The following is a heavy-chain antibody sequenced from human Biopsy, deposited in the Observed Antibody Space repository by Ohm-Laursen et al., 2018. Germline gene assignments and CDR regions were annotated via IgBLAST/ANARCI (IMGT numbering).Heavy chain of an antibody. Sequence: SLRLSCAASGFTFNTYAMTWVRQAPGKGLEWVLAISGGGTMTYYADSVKGRFTISRDNSGNTLYLQMNSLRAVDTALYYCAKGENSGSPLDLNSWGQGTLVTASS. CDR1: GFTFNTYA. V-gene: IGHV3-23*01. CDR2: ISGGGTMT. J-gene: IGHJ4*02. D-gene: IGHD1-26*01. CDR3: AKGENSGSPLDLNS.